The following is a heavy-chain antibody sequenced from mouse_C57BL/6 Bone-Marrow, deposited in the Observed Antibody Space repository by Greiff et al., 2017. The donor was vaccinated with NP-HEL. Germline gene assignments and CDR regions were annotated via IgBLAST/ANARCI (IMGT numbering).Heavy chain of an antibody. CDR3: ARHELGRFAY. CDR2: ISNLAYSI. V-gene: IGHV5-15*01. J-gene: IGHJ3*01. D-gene: IGHD4-1*01. Sequence: DVHLVESGGGLVQPGGSPKLSCAASGFTFSDYGMAWVRQAPRKGPEWVAFISNLAYSIYYADTVTGRFTISRENAKNTLYLEMSSLRSEDTAMYYCARHELGRFAYWGQGTLVTVSA. CDR1: GFTFSDYG.